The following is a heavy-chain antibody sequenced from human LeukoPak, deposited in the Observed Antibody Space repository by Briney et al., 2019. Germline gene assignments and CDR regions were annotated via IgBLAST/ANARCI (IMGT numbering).Heavy chain of an antibody. Sequence: QSGGSLRLSCATSGFTFSNHAMHWVRHATGKGLEWVSAIGTAGDTFYPGSVKGRFTISRENAKNSLSLQINSLKAEDTAVYYCVRQQTSHGNFDYWGQGTLVTVSS. CDR1: GFTFSNHA. D-gene: IGHD1-26*01. J-gene: IGHJ4*02. CDR3: VRQQTSHGNFDY. CDR2: IGTAGDT. V-gene: IGHV3-13*01.